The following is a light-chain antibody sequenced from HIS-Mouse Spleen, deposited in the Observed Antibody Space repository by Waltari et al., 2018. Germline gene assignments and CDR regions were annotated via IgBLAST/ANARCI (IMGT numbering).Light chain of an antibody. CDR1: KLGDKY. CDR3: QACDSSTVV. J-gene: IGLJ2*01. CDR2: QDS. V-gene: IGLV3-1*01. Sequence: SYELTQPPSVSVSPGQTASITCSGDKLGDKYACWYQQKPGQSPVLVIYQDSKRPSGTPGRFSGSNSGNTATLTISGTQAMDEADYYCQACDSSTVVFGGGTKLTVL.